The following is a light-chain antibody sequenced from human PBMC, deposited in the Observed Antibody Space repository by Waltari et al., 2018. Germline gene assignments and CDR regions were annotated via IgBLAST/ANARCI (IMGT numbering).Light chain of an antibody. Sequence: DIQMTQSPCSLSASVGDRVNITCQASQDISTYLNWYQQKPGKAPELLIYDVSNLEKGVPSRFGGGGSGTDFSFTISSLQSEDIATYYCQQYEDVPYTFGQGTKLMIK. V-gene: IGKV1-33*01. J-gene: IGKJ2*01. CDR2: DVS. CDR1: QDISTY. CDR3: QQYEDVPYT.